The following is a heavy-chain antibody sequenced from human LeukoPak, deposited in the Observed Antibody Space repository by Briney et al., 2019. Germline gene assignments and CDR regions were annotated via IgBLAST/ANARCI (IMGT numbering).Heavy chain of an antibody. CDR3: ARAWDSSGYGSTLNY. CDR2: IKQDGSEK. CDR1: GFTFSSYW. J-gene: IGHJ4*02. V-gene: IGHV3-7*01. D-gene: IGHD3-22*01. Sequence: GGSLRLSCAASGFTFSSYWMSWVRQAPGKGLEWVANIKQDGSEKYYVDSVKGRFTISRDNAKNSLYLQMNSLRAEDTAVYYCARAWDSSGYGSTLNYWGQGTLVTVSS.